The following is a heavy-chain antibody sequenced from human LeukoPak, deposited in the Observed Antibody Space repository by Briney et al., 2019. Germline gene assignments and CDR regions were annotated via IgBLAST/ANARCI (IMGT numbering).Heavy chain of an antibody. CDR2: ISYDGSNK. CDR3: AKDSWDYGGNAQGFDY. D-gene: IGHD4-23*01. J-gene: IGHJ4*02. CDR1: GFTFSSYG. Sequence: GGSLRLSCAASGFTFSSYGMHWVRQAPGKGLEWVAVISYDGSNKYYADSVKGRFTISRDNSKNTLYLQMNSLGGEDTAVYYCAKDSWDYGGNAQGFDYWGQGTLVTVSS. V-gene: IGHV3-30*18.